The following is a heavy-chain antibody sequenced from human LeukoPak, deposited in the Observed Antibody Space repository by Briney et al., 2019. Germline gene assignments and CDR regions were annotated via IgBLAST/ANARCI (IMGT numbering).Heavy chain of an antibody. D-gene: IGHD1-26*01. CDR3: VKDRASGSYFLDLDS. Sequence: AGGSLRLSCAASGFTFSSYDMSWVRQAPGKGLEWVSAISGGGGSTYYADSVKGRFTISRDNSKSTLYLEMNSLRVEDTAVYYCVKDRASGSYFLDLDSWGQGTLVTVSS. CDR2: ISGGGGST. J-gene: IGHJ4*02. V-gene: IGHV3-23*01. CDR1: GFTFSSYD.